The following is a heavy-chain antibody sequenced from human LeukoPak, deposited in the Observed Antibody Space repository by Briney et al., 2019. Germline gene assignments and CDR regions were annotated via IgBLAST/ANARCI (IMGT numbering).Heavy chain of an antibody. CDR3: ARENPSGYYNRPIDY. CDR1: GASISSYY. D-gene: IGHD3-22*01. CDR2: IYYSGSI. J-gene: IGHJ4*02. V-gene: IGHV4-59*01. Sequence: SETLSLTCTVSGASISSYYWSWIRQPPGKGLEWIGDIYYSGSIKYNPSLKSRVTMSVDMSKNQFSLKLSSVTAADTAIYYCARENPSGYYNRPIDYWGQGTLVTVSS.